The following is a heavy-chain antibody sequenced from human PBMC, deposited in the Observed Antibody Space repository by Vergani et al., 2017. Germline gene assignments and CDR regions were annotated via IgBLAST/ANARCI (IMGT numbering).Heavy chain of an antibody. D-gene: IGHD6-19*01. Sequence: EVQLVESGGGLVKPGGSLRLSCAASGFTFSSYSMNWVRQAPGKGLEWVSSISSSSSYIYYADSVKGRFTISRDNAKNSLYLQMNGLRAEDTAVYYCARVSGWDGYYYYYGMDVWGQGTTVTVSS. J-gene: IGHJ6*02. CDR2: ISSSSSYI. CDR3: ARVSGWDGYYYYYGMDV. V-gene: IGHV3-21*01. CDR1: GFTFSSYS.